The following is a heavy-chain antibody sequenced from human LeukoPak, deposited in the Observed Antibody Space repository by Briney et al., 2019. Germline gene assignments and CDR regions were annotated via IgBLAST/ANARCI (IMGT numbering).Heavy chain of an antibody. D-gene: IGHD6-6*01. J-gene: IGHJ3*02. V-gene: IGHV3-74*01. CDR2: INSDGSRT. CDR3: AGLFLCYGCSSSSDSFNI. CDR1: GFTFSRYW. Sequence: AGGSLRLSCEASGFTFSRYWMHWVRQAPGKGLVWVSRINSDGSRTTYADSVKGRFTISRDNAKNTLYLQMDSLRAEDTAVYYCAGLFLCYGCSSSSDSFNIWGQGTMVTVSS.